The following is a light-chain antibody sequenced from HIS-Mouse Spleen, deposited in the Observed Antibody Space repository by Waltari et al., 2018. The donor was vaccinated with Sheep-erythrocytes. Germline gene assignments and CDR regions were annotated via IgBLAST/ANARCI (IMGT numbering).Light chain of an antibody. CDR3: SSYAGSNNWV. V-gene: IGLV2-8*01. CDR1: SSDVGRYNH. J-gene: IGLJ3*02. Sequence: QSALTQPPSASGSPGQSVTIPCTGTSSDVGRYNHVSWYQQHPGKAPKLMIYEVSKRPSGVPDRFSGSKSGNTASLTVSGLQAEDEADYYCSSYAGSNNWVFGGGTKLTVL. CDR2: EVS.